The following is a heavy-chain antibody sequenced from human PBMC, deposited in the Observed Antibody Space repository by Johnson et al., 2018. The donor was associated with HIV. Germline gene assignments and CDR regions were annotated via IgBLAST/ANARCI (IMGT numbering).Heavy chain of an antibody. CDR1: GFTFSNAW. CDR3: ARDLVVVVPSALVGAFDI. D-gene: IGHD2-2*01. Sequence: MLLVESGGGLVQPGGSLRLSCAAPGFTFSNAWMSWVRQAPGKGLEWVGRIKSKTDGGTTDYAAPVKGRFTISRDDSKNTLYLQMNSLRAEDTALYYCARDLVVVVPSALVGAFDIWGQGTMVTVTP. V-gene: IGHV3-15*05. CDR2: IKSKTDGGTT. J-gene: IGHJ3*02.